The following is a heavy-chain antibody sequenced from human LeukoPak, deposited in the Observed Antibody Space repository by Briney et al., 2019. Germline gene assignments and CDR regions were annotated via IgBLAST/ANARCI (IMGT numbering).Heavy chain of an antibody. CDR3: ARGVDTAMVLNYWYFDL. V-gene: IGHV1-46*01. J-gene: IGHJ2*01. D-gene: IGHD5-18*01. Sequence: ASVKVSCKASGYTFTSYYMHWVRQAPGQGLEWMGIINPSGGSTSYAQKFQGRVTMTRDTSTSTVYMELSSLRSEDTAVYYCARGVDTAMVLNYWYFDLWGRGTLVTVSS. CDR1: GYTFTSYY. CDR2: INPSGGST.